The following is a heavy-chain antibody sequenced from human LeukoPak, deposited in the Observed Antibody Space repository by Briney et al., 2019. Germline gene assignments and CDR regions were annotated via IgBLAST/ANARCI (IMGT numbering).Heavy chain of an antibody. Sequence: ASVKVSCKASGYTFTGYYIHWVRQAPGQGLEWMGWINPNTGGTNYAQNFQGRVTMTRDTSISTVYMELSSLRLDDTALYYCARDRIAAGMCDPWGQGTPVTVSS. CDR1: GYTFTGYY. D-gene: IGHD6-13*01. CDR3: ARDRIAAGMCDP. J-gene: IGHJ5*02. CDR2: INPNTGGT. V-gene: IGHV1-2*02.